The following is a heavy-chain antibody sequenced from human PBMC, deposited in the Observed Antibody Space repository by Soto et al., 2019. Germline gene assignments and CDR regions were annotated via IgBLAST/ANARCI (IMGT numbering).Heavy chain of an antibody. D-gene: IGHD4-17*01. CDR3: ARAGEDGDYGTAAGTPADY. Sequence: QVQLVQSGAEVKKPGASVKVSCKASGYTFTSYSISWVRQAPGQGLEWMGWISAYNGNTNYAQKLQGRVTMTTDTSTSTAYMELRSLRSDDTAVYYCARAGEDGDYGTAAGTPADYWGQGTLVTVSS. CDR2: ISAYNGNT. CDR1: GYTFTSYS. J-gene: IGHJ4*02. V-gene: IGHV1-18*01.